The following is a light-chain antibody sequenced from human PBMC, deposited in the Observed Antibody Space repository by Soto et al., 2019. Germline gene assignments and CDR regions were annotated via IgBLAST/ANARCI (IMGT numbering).Light chain of an antibody. CDR3: QKYNNWPPWT. J-gene: IGKJ1*01. V-gene: IGKV1-5*01. Sequence: DIQITQAPSTLPASVGDRVTITCRASQSIINWLSWYQQKPWTAPNPLIYHAPPLESGVPSRFSGSGSGTKFTLIISSLQSEDFAVYYCQKYNNWPPWTFGQGTK. CDR1: QSIINW. CDR2: HAP.